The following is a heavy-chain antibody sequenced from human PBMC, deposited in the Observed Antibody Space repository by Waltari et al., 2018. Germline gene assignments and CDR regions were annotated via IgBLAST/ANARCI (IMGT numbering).Heavy chain of an antibody. CDR2: IYPADSDT. D-gene: IGHD3-9*01. CDR3: AKFDLKRNHYYYGMDV. CDR1: GYIFTNYW. J-gene: IGHJ6*02. V-gene: IGHV5-51*03. Sequence: EVQLVQSGAEVKKPGESLKISCKGSGYIFTNYWIGWVRQWPGKGLEWIGIIYPADSDTRYGPSFQGQVIISADKSSSTAYLQWSSLKASDTAIYYCAKFDLKRNHYYYGMDVWGQGTTVIVSS.